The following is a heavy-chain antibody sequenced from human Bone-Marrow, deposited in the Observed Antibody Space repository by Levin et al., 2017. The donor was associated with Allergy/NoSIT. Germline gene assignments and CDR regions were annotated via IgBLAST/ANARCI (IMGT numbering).Heavy chain of an antibody. J-gene: IGHJ3*02. CDR1: GFTFSNFA. V-gene: IGHV3-23*01. CDR3: TKDIHYCGDDCSIDSFDI. CDR2: IVGRGGRT. Sequence: GESLKISCAASGFTFSNFAMSWVRQAPGKGLEWVSTIVGRGGRTYYADSVKGRFTLSRDNSNFTLYLQMNKLSAEDTAVYYCTKDIHYCGDDCSIDSFDIWGQGTMVTVSS. D-gene: IGHD2-21*02.